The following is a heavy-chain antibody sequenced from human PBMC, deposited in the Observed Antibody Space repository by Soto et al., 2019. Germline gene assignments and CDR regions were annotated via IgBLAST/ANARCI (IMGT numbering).Heavy chain of an antibody. Sequence: GGSLRLSCAASGFTVSSNYMSWVRQAPGKGLEWVSVIYSGGSTYYADSVKGRFTISRDNSKNTLYLQMNSLRAEDTAVYYCARAREFPRLFDYWGQGTLVTVSS. D-gene: IGHD2-21*01. V-gene: IGHV3-66*01. CDR1: GFTVSSNY. CDR2: IYSGGST. CDR3: ARAREFPRLFDY. J-gene: IGHJ4*02.